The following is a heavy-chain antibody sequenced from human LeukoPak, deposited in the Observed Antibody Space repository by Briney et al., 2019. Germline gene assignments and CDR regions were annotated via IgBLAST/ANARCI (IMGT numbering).Heavy chain of an antibody. J-gene: IGHJ4*02. CDR1: GFTFSSYA. D-gene: IGHD2-2*01. CDR3: ARDQVPAAMLGPDY. Sequence: GSLRLSCAASGFTFSSYAMHWVRQAPGKGLEWVAVISYDGSNKYYADSVKGRFTISRDNSKNTLYLQMNSLRAEDTAVYYCARDQVPAAMLGPDYWGQGTLVTVSS. CDR2: ISYDGSNK. V-gene: IGHV3-30*04.